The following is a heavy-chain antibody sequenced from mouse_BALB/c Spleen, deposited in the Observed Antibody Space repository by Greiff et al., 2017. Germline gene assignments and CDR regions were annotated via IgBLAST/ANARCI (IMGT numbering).Heavy chain of an antibody. J-gene: IGHJ1*01. V-gene: IGHV3-8*02. Sequence: DVQLQESGPSLVKPSQTLSLTCSVTGDSITSGYWNWIRKFPGNKLEYMGYISYSGSTYYNPSLKSRISITRDTSKNQYYLQLNSVTTEDTATYYCARWLRRGGWYFDVWGAGTTVTVSS. CDR1: GDSITSGY. CDR2: ISYSGST. CDR3: ARWLRRGGWYFDV. D-gene: IGHD2-2*01.